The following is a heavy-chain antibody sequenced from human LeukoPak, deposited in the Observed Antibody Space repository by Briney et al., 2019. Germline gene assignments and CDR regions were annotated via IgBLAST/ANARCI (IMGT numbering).Heavy chain of an antibody. V-gene: IGHV3-23*01. CDR2: ISGSGGST. CDR1: GFTFSSYA. D-gene: IGHD2-15*01. Sequence: GGSLRLSCAASGFTFSSYAMSWVRQAPGKGLEWVSAISGSGGSTYYADSVKGRFTISRDNSRTTLYLQMTSLRAEDTAVYYCAKVTGYCSGGSCYYYYYYMDVWGKGTTVTVSS. CDR3: AKVTGYCSGGSCYYYYYYMDV. J-gene: IGHJ6*03.